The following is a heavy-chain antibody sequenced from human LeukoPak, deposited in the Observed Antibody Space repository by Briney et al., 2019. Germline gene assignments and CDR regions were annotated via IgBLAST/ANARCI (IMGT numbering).Heavy chain of an antibody. Sequence: ASVKVSCTASGYTFTGYYMHWVRQAPGQGLEWMGIINHSGGSTSYAQKIQGRITITRDTTTSTVYIELSRLRSEATAVYYCARGSGYSSGRPNPLFDYWGQGTLVTVSS. J-gene: IGHJ4*02. CDR2: INHSGGST. V-gene: IGHV1-46*01. CDR3: ARGSGYSSGRPNPLFDY. D-gene: IGHD6-19*01. CDR1: GYTFTGYY.